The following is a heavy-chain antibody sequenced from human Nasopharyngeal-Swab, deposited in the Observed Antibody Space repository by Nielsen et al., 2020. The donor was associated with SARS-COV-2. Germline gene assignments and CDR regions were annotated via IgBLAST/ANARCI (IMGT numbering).Heavy chain of an antibody. J-gene: IGHJ6*03. CDR1: GGTFRSYA. CDR3: ARDNMYCSSTSCQPNEDYYMDV. D-gene: IGHD2-2*01. V-gene: IGHV1-69*13. CDR2: IIPIFGTA. Sequence: SVKVSCKASGGTFRSYAISWVRQAPGQEPEWWGGIIPIFGTANYAQKFQGRVTITADESTSTAYMELSSLRSEDTAVYYCARDNMYCSSTSCQPNEDYYMDVWGKGATVTVSS.